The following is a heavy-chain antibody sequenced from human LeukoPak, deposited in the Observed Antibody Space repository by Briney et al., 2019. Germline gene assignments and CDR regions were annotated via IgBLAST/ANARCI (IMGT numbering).Heavy chain of an antibody. V-gene: IGHV4-34*01. CDR1: GGSFNGYY. CDR2: INHSGST. Sequence: PSGTLSLTCAVYGGSFNGYYWSWIRQPPGKGLEWIGEINHSGSTNYNPSLKSRVTISVDTSKNQFSLKLSSVTAADTAVYYCARGLGGVGGQGTLVTVSS. CDR3: ARGLGGV. J-gene: IGHJ4*02.